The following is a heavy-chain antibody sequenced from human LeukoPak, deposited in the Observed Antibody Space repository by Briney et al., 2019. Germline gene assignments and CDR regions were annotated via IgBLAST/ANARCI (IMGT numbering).Heavy chain of an antibody. V-gene: IGHV5-10-1*01. D-gene: IGHD6-13*01. Sequence: GESLQISCEGSGSIFTSYWISWVRPLPGKGLEWMGRIDPSDSYTNYSPSFQGHVTISADKSISTAYLQWSSLKASDTAMYYCATVYSSSWYEFDYWGQGTLVTVSS. CDR3: ATVYSSSWYEFDY. J-gene: IGHJ4*02. CDR1: GSIFTSYW. CDR2: IDPSDSYT.